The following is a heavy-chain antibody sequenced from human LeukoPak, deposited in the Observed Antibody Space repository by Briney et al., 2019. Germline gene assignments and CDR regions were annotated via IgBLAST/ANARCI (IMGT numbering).Heavy chain of an antibody. V-gene: IGHV4-59*01. CDR3: ARRGSSFDWFDP. CDR2: IYYSGTT. CDR1: GGSISSYY. J-gene: IGHJ5*02. Sequence: PSETLSLTCSVSGGSISSYYWSWIRQPPGKGLEWIGYIYYSGTTNYNPSLKSRVAISVDTSKNQFPLNLSSVTAADTAVYYCARRGSSFDWFDPWGQGTLVTVSS. D-gene: IGHD6-6*01.